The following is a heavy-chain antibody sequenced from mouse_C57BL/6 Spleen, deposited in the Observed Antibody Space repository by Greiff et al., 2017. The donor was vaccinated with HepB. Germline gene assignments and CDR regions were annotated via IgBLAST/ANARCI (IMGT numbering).Heavy chain of an antibody. Sequence: EVQLQQSGAELVRPGASVKLSCTASGFNIKDDYMHWVKQRPEQGLEWIGWIDPENGDTEYASKFQGKATITADRSSNTAYLQLSSLTSEDTAVYYCTTYGQLRRRTWFAYWGQGTLVTVSA. CDR1: GFNIKDDY. V-gene: IGHV14-4*01. J-gene: IGHJ3*01. CDR3: TTYGQLRRRTWFAY. CDR2: IDPENGDT. D-gene: IGHD3-2*02.